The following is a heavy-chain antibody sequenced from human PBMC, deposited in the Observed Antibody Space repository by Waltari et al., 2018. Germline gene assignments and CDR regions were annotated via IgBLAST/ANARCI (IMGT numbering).Heavy chain of an antibody. J-gene: IGHJ6*03. V-gene: IGHV4-34*01. CDR2: INHSGST. CDR3: ARGRYCSGGSCYFFHYYMDV. CDR1: GGSFSGYY. Sequence: QVQLQQWGAGLLKPSETLSLTCAVYGGSFSGYYWSWIRQPPGKGLGWIGEINHSGSTNYNPSLKSRVTISVDTSKNHFSLKLSSVTAADTAVYYCARGRYCSGGSCYFFHYYMDVWGKGTTVTVSS. D-gene: IGHD2-15*01.